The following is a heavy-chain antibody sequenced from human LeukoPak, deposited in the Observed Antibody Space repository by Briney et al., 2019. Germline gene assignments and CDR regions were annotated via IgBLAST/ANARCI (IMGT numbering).Heavy chain of an antibody. V-gene: IGHV1-69*05. J-gene: IGHJ3*02. D-gene: IGHD3-22*01. Sequence: SVKVSCKASGGSFSSHAISWVRQAPGQGLEWMGRIIPIFGTTNYAQKFQGRVTITTDESTSTAYIELSSLRSEDTAVYYCARAPDSSGYYWNDAFDIWGQGTMVTVSS. CDR3: ARAPDSSGYYWNDAFDI. CDR2: IIPIFGTT. CDR1: GGSFSSHA.